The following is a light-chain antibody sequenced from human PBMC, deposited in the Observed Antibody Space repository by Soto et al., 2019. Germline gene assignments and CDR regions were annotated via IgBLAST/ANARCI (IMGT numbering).Light chain of an antibody. Sequence: EIVLTQFPGTLSLSPGERATLSCRASQSVSSSHLAWYQQKPGQAPRLLIYGVSSRATGIPDRFGGSGSGTDFXLXXXXXXXXXXXXXYCQQYGTSRAFGQGTKVEIK. J-gene: IGKJ1*01. CDR2: GVS. CDR1: QSVSSSH. CDR3: QQYGTSRA. V-gene: IGKV3-20*01.